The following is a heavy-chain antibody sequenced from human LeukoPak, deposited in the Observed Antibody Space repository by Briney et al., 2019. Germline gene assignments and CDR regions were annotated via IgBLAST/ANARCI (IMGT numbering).Heavy chain of an antibody. V-gene: IGHV3-23*01. CDR2: ISGSGGST. D-gene: IGHD6-13*01. CDR1: GFTFSSYA. Sequence: GGSLRLSCAASGFTFSSYAMSWVRQAPGKGLEWVSAISGSGGSTYYADSVKGRFTISRDNSKNTLYLQMDSLRAEDTAVYYCAKDAVNRGIAAAVHYYYYGMDVWGQGTTVTVSS. CDR3: AKDAVNRGIAAAVHYYYYGMDV. J-gene: IGHJ6*02.